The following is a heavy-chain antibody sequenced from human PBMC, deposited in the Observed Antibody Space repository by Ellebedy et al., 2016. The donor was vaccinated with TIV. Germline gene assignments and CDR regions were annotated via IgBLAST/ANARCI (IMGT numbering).Heavy chain of an antibody. J-gene: IGHJ6*02. V-gene: IGHV1-2*04. D-gene: IGHD3-16*01. CDR3: ARDRGGDETNYYYYGMDV. CDR1: GYTFTGYY. Sequence: ASVKVSXXASGYTFTGYYMHWVRQAPGQGLEWMGWINPNSGGTNYAQKFQGWVTMTRDTSISTAYMELSRLRSDDTAVYYCARDRGGDETNYYYYGMDVWGQGTTVTVSS. CDR2: INPNSGGT.